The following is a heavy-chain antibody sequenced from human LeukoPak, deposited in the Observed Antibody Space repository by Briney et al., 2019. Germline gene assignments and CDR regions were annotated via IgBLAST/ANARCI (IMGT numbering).Heavy chain of an antibody. D-gene: IGHD3-3*01. Sequence: ASVKVSCKASGYTFTGYYMHWVRQAPGQGLEWMGWINPNSGGTNYAQKFQGRVTMTRDTSISTAYMELSRLGSDDTAVYYCARVLNLEWLLLLDYWGQGTLVTVSS. CDR2: INPNSGGT. J-gene: IGHJ4*02. V-gene: IGHV1-2*02. CDR3: ARVLNLEWLLLLDY. CDR1: GYTFTGYY.